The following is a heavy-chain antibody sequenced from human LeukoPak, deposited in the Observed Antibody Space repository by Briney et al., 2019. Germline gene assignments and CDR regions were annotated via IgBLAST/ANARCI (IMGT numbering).Heavy chain of an antibody. CDR3: ARTLQWLVRYDY. D-gene: IGHD6-19*01. J-gene: IGHJ4*02. CDR1: GGSFSGYY. V-gene: IGHV4-34*01. Sequence: SETLSLTCAVYGGSFSGYYWSWIRQPPGKGLEWIGEINHSGSTNYNPSLKSRVTISVDTSKNQFSLKLSSVTAADTAVYYCARTLQWLVRYDYWGQGTLVTVSS. CDR2: INHSGST.